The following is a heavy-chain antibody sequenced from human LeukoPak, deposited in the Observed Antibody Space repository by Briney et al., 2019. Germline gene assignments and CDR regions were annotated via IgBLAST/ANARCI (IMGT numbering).Heavy chain of an antibody. D-gene: IGHD2-15*01. CDR3: AREIISGGSFLIDY. Sequence: SETLSLTCAVYGGSFSGYYWSWIRQPPGKGLEWIGEINHSGSTNYNPSLKSRVTISVDTSKNQFSLKLSSVTAADTAVYYCAREIISGGSFLIDYWGQGTLVTVSS. V-gene: IGHV4-34*01. CDR1: GGSFSGYY. CDR2: INHSGST. J-gene: IGHJ4*02.